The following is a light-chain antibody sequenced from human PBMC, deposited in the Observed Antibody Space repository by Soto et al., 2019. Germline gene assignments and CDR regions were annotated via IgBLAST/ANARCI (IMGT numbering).Light chain of an antibody. CDR3: QQYNNWPQT. V-gene: IGKV3-15*01. Sequence: EMVMTQSPASLSVSPGERVTLSCRASQSVNRNLAWYQQKPGQAPRLLIYGASTRASGLPATFSGSGSGTEFTLTISSLQSEALAVYYCQQYNNWPQTFGKGTKVEIK. CDR2: GAS. J-gene: IGKJ1*01. CDR1: QSVNRN.